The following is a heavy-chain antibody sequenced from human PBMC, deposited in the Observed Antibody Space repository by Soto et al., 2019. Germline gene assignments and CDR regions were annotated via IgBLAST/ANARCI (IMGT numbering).Heavy chain of an antibody. CDR2: IFDSGST. D-gene: IGHD4-17*01. Sequence: QVQLQESGPGLVKPSQTLSLTCTVSGGSISGGVYYWSWIRQPPGKGLEWIGYIFDSGSTYYNPSLKSRVTLSVDTSKNLFALRLSSVTAAHTAVYYCAREIIPLTTDSYFDLWGRGTLVTVSS. CDR3: AREIIPLTTDSYFDL. V-gene: IGHV4-30-4*01. J-gene: IGHJ2*01. CDR1: GGSISGGVYY.